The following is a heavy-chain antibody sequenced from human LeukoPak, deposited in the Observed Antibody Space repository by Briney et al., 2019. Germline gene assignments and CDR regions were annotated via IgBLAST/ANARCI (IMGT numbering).Heavy chain of an antibody. D-gene: IGHD3-16*01. CDR1: GYSISSGYY. CDR3: ARSRWGAAFDI. Sequence: PSETLSLTCTVSGYSISSGYYWGWIRQPPGKGLEWIGSIYHSGSAYYNPSLKSRVTISVDTSKNQFSLKLSSVTAADTAVYYCARSRWGAAFDIWGQGTMVTVSS. J-gene: IGHJ3*02. CDR2: IYHSGSA. V-gene: IGHV4-38-2*02.